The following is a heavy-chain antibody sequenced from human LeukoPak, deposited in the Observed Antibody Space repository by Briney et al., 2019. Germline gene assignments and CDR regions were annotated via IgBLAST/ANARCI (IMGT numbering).Heavy chain of an antibody. V-gene: IGHV1-69*06. J-gene: IGHJ6*04. Sequence: SLKLSCKASGGTFSSYAISWVRQAPGQGLEWMGGIIPIFGTANYAQKFQGRVTITADKSTSTAYMELSSLRSEDTAVYYCARGKERVVWQQRYYYYGIDVWGKGTTVTVSS. CDR3: ARGKERVVWQQRYYYYGIDV. CDR1: GGTFSSYA. CDR2: IIPIFGTA. D-gene: IGHD6-13*01.